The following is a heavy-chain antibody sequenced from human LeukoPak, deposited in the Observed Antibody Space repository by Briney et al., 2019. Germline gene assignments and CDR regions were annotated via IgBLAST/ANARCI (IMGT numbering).Heavy chain of an antibody. V-gene: IGHV3-7*01. CDR2: INQDESEK. Sequence: GGSLRLSCAASGFTFSTYWMTWVRQAPGKGLEWVANINQDESEKYYVDSVKGRFTISRDNAKNSMFLQMNTLRAEDTAVYYCARDGRYCSSTSCYRSLDYWGQGTLVTVSS. J-gene: IGHJ4*02. CDR1: GFTFSTYW. D-gene: IGHD2-2*01. CDR3: ARDGRYCSSTSCYRSLDY.